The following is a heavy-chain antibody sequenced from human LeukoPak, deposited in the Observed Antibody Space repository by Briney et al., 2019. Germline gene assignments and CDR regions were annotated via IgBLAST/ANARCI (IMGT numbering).Heavy chain of an antibody. Sequence: PSETLSLTCTVSGDSISSSRYYWGWIRQPPGKGLEWIGYIYYTGSAYYNPSLKSRVPLSVDTSKNHFSLKLSSVTAADTAVYYCARHSGTYYADFDSWGQGTLVTVSS. CDR2: IYYTGSA. CDR1: GDSISSSRYY. J-gene: IGHJ4*02. CDR3: ARHSGTYYADFDS. D-gene: IGHD1-26*01. V-gene: IGHV4-39*01.